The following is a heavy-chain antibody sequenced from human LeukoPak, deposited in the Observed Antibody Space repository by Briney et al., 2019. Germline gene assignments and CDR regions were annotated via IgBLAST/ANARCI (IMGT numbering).Heavy chain of an antibody. V-gene: IGHV3-23*01. CDR3: AKDPDSVVVVAATWDY. J-gene: IGHJ4*02. CDR1: GFTFSGYA. D-gene: IGHD2-15*01. Sequence: GASLRLSCAASGFTFSGYAMSWVRQAPGKGLEWVSAISGSGGSTYYADSVKGRFTISRDNSKNTLYLQMNSLRAEDTAVYYCAKDPDSVVVVAATWDYWGQGTLVTVSS. CDR2: ISGSGGST.